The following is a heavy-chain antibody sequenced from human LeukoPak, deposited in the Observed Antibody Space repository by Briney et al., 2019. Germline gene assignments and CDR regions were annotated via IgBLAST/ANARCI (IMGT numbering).Heavy chain of an antibody. V-gene: IGHV4-59*01. CDR1: GGSITNYY. J-gene: IGHJ2*01. D-gene: IGHD3-22*01. Sequence: SETLSLTCTVSGGSITNYYWSWIRQSPGQGLEWIAYIYYTGSTNYNPSLKSRVTISVDTSKNQFSLKLSSVTAADTAVYYCARTSSSGYYWYFDLWGRGTLVTVSS. CDR2: IYYTGST. CDR3: ARTSSSGYYWYFDL.